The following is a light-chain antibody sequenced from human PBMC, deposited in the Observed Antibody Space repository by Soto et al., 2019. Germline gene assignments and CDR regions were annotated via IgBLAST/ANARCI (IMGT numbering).Light chain of an antibody. CDR1: QSISSW. V-gene: IGKV1-5*01. CDR3: QSYNSYSLT. J-gene: IGKJ4*01. CDR2: DAS. Sequence: DIQMTQSPSTLSASVGDRVTINCRASQSISSWLAWYQQKPGKAPKLLIYDASNLESGVPSRFSGSGSGTEFTLTVSSLQPDDFATYYSQSYNSYSLTFGGGNKVEIK.